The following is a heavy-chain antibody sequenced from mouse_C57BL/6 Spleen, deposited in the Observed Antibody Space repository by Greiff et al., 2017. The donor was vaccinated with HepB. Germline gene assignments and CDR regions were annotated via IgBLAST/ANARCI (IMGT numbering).Heavy chain of an antibody. Sequence: VQLQQSGPELVKPGASVKISCKASGYTFTDYYMNWVKQSHGKSLEWIGDINPNNGGTSYNQKFKGKATLTVDKSSSTAYMELRTLTSEDSAVYYCARDGYAGNYFDSWGQGTTLTVSS. J-gene: IGHJ2*01. CDR2: INPNNGGT. V-gene: IGHV1-26*01. D-gene: IGHD2-2*01. CDR1: GYTFTDYY. CDR3: ARDGYAGNYFDS.